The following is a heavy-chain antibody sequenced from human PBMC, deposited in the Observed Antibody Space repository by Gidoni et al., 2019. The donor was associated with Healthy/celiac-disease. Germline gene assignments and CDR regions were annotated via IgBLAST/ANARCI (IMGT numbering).Heavy chain of an antibody. Sequence: QVQLVESGGGVVQPGRSLRLSCAASGFTFSSYAMHWVRQAPGKGLGWVAVRSYDGSKKYYADSGKGRFTISRDNSKNTLYLQMNSLRAEDTAVYYCARVDGGIPVVLRFLEWLSHYGMDVWGQGTTVTVSS. D-gene: IGHD3-3*01. CDR1: GFTFSSYA. J-gene: IGHJ6*02. CDR3: ARVDGGIPVVLRFLEWLSHYGMDV. V-gene: IGHV3-30*16. CDR2: RSYDGSKK.